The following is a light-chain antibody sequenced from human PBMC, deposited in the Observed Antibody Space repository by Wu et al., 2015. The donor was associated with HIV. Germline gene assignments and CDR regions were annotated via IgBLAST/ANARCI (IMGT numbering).Light chain of an antibody. V-gene: IGKV3-20*01. Sequence: EIVLTQSPGTLSLSPGERATLSCGASQSVSSNYLAWYQQKPGQAPRLLIYGASRRATGIPDRFSGSGSATEFTLTISRLESEDFAVYYCQQYGDSLTWTFGQGTKVEIK. CDR2: GAS. J-gene: IGKJ1*01. CDR1: QSVSSNY. CDR3: QQYGDSLTWT.